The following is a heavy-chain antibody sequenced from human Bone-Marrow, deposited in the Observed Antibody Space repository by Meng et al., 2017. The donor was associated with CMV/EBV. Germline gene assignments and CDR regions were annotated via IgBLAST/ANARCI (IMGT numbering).Heavy chain of an antibody. CDR1: GFTFSDYY. D-gene: IGHD6-13*01. J-gene: IGHJ3*02. CDR2: IRNNGRTV. Sequence: GESLKISCAASGFTFSDYYMSWIRQAPGKGLQWVSYIRNNGRTVDSADSVKGRFTISRDNAKNSLFLHMNSLRAEDTAIYYCARHRAAASPDAFDIWGQGTMVTASS. V-gene: IGHV3-11*01. CDR3: ARHRAAASPDAFDI.